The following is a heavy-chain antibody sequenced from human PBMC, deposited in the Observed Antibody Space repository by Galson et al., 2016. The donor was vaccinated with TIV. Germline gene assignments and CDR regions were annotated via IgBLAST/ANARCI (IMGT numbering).Heavy chain of an antibody. J-gene: IGHJ2*01. Sequence: SVKVSCKASGFNFSDYYFHWVRQAPGQGLEWMGWINPTSGGTKYAQKFQAWVTLTRDTSINTAHMEMSRLKSDDTAVYFCARDQSMTGDYYFDLWGRGTLVTVSS. CDR2: INPTSGGT. D-gene: IGHD3-9*01. CDR1: GFNFSDYY. V-gene: IGHV1-2*04. CDR3: ARDQSMTGDYYFDL.